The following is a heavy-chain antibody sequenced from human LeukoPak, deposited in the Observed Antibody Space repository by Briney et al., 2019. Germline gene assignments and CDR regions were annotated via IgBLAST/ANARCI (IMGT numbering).Heavy chain of an antibody. CDR3: ARVSDGGPSFEGATDFDY. J-gene: IGHJ4*02. Sequence: GGSLRLFCAASGFTVNRHEMKWVRQAPGKGLEWVSVVYSGDRTYYADSVKGRFTISRDDSTNTLYLLMYSLRADDTAVYYCARVSDGGPSFEGATDFDYWGQGTLVTVSS. V-gene: IGHV3-66*01. CDR1: GFTVNRHE. CDR2: VYSGDRT. D-gene: IGHD1-26*01.